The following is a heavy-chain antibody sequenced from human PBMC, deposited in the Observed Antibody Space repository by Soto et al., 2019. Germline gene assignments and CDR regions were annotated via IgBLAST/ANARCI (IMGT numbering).Heavy chain of an antibody. D-gene: IGHD5-18*01. J-gene: IGHJ4*02. CDR2: ISKDGTSE. Sequence: GGSLRLSCAASGFPFSLYGMYWVRQAQDKGLELLTLISKDGTSENYADSVKGRFTVSRDNSKNTLYLQMNSLTVEDTAVYYCARDHVDTAMVTGSFDYWGQGTLVTVSS. CDR1: GFPFSLYG. V-gene: IGHV3-30-3*01. CDR3: ARDHVDTAMVTGSFDY.